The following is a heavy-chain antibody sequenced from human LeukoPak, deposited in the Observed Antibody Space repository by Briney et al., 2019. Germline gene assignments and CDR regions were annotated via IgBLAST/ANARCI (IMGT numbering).Heavy chain of an antibody. V-gene: IGHV3-21*01. CDR2: ISSSSDYI. CDR1: GFTFSSYN. J-gene: IGHJ5*02. Sequence: KPGGSLRLSCAASGFTFSSYNMNWVRQAPGKGLEWVSYISSSSDYIYYADSVKGRFTIFRDNAKNSLYLQMKSLRAEDTAVYYCARGKTSQNIVTRKTYNWFDPWGQGTLVTVSS. D-gene: IGHD2/OR15-2a*01. CDR3: ARGKTSQNIVTRKTYNWFDP.